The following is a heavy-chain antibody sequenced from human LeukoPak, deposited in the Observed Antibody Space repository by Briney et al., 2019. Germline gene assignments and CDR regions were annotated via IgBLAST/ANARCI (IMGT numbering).Heavy chain of an antibody. CDR1: GFTFSTYG. Sequence: GGSLRLSCAASGFTFSTYGMHWVRQAPGKGLEWVAVIWYDGSNKYYADSVKGRFTISRDNSKNTLYLQMNSLRAEDTAVYYCAKANGGNNARFDCWGQGTLVTVSS. CDR3: AKANGGNNARFDC. J-gene: IGHJ4*02. D-gene: IGHD1/OR15-1a*01. CDR2: IWYDGSNK. V-gene: IGHV3-33*06.